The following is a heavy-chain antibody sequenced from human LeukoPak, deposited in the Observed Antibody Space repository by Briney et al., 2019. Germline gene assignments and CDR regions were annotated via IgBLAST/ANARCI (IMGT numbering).Heavy chain of an antibody. CDR2: ISGSGGST. CDR1: GFTFSSYA. J-gene: IGHJ4*02. Sequence: GGSLRLSCAASGFTFSSYAMSWVRQAPGKGLEWVSAISGSGGSTYCADSVKGRFTISRDNSKNTLYLQMNSLRAEDTAVYYCAKEMTEYGDYFQLFDWGQGTLVTVSS. V-gene: IGHV3-23*01. D-gene: IGHD4-17*01. CDR3: AKEMTEYGDYFQLFD.